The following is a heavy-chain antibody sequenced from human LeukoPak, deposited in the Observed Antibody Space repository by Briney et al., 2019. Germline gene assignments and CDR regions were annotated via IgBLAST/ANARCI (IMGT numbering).Heavy chain of an antibody. CDR2: LTGSGGNT. Sequence: PGGSVRLSCAACGFTFSIYAMSWVRQAPGGGLEWVSGLTGSGGNTYYADSVKGRFTISRDNSKNTLSLQMNSLRAEDAAVYYCVKFRGIQHYNYHMDVWGKGTTVTVSS. V-gene: IGHV3-23*01. D-gene: IGHD3-10*01. CDR1: GFTFSIYA. CDR3: VKFRGIQHYNYHMDV. J-gene: IGHJ6*03.